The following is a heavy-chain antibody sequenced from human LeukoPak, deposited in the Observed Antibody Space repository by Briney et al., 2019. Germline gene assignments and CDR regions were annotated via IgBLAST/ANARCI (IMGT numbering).Heavy chain of an antibody. J-gene: IGHJ3*02. CDR2: IDPSDTYT. Sequence: GASLHICCTGAGSSITYYWISWGHPLAGKVLGLRGRIDPSDTYTNYSPSFQGHLTISADKSITTSYLQCSSLKASDTAMYYCGRSLRITFGRGRGAFDIWGQGTMVTVSS. V-gene: IGHV5-10-1*01. CDR1: GSSITYYW. D-gene: IGHD3-16*01. CDR3: GRSLRITFGRGRGAFDI.